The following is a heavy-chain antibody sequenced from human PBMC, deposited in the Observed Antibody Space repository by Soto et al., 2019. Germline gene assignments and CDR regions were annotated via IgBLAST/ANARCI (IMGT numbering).Heavy chain of an antibody. V-gene: IGHV1-58*01. J-gene: IGHJ6*02. Sequence: QMQLVQSGPEVKKPGTSVKVSCKASGFTFTSSAVQWVRQARGQRLEWIGWIVVGSGNTNYAQKYEERVTIHRYMSTRAVYMALSILRSEYTAVYYCAADRTTGIVGANTVYYDDVAVWGQGTRVTDSS. CDR3: AADRTTGIVGANTVYYDDVAV. CDR1: GFTFTSSA. D-gene: IGHD1-26*01. CDR2: IVVGSGNT.